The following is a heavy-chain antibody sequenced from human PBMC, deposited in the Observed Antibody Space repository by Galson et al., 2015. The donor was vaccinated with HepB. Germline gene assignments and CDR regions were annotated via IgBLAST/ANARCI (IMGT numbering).Heavy chain of an antibody. D-gene: IGHD2-2*01. CDR1: GGSIVSRSRY. J-gene: IGHJ4*02. Sequence: LSLTCTVSGGSIVSRSRYWGWIRQPPGKGLEWIGRIYYGGSGTTLYNPSLRSRVTISVDPSKNQFSLELKSVTAADTAVYYCARPRYCSSATCTAAFDYWGQGTLVTVSS. CDR2: IYYGGSGTT. CDR3: ARPRYCSSATCTAAFDY. V-gene: IGHV4-39*01.